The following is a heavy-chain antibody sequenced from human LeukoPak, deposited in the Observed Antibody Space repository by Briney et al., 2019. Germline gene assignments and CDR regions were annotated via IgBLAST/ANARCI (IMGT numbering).Heavy chain of an antibody. V-gene: IGHV1-18*01. J-gene: IGHJ5*02. CDR3: AGDRDSSGYGDWFDP. CDR1: GYTFTSYG. D-gene: IGHD3-22*01. Sequence: ASVKVSCKASGYTFTSYGISWVRQAPGQGLEWMGWISAYNGNTNYAQKLQGRVTMTTDTSTSTAYMELRSLRSDDTAVYYCAGDRDSSGYGDWFDPWGQGTLVTVSS. CDR2: ISAYNGNT.